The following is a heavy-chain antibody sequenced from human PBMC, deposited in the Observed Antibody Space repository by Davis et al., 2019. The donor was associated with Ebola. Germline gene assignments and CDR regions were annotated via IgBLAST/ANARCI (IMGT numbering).Heavy chain of an antibody. V-gene: IGHV1-2*04. J-gene: IGHJ4*02. D-gene: IGHD6-13*01. CDR3: ARDLYSSSWYYFDY. Sequence: ASVKVSCKASGYTFTGYYMHWVRQAPGQGLEWMGWINPNSGGTNYAQKFQGWVTMTRDTSISTAYMELSRLRSDDTAVYYCARDLYSSSWYYFDYWGQGTLVTVSS. CDR1: GYTFTGYY. CDR2: INPNSGGT.